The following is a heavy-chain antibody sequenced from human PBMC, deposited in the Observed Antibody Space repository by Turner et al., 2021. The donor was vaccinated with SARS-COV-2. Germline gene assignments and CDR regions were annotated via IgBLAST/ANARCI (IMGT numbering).Heavy chain of an antibody. CDR2: MKSGGTDA. CDR1: GFTFSNHW. D-gene: IGHD1-1*01. CDR3: AIYWNRLMDG. J-gene: IGHJ6*02. V-gene: IGHV3-74*01. Sequence: VRPLGSGGGVARPGGSLRLPCSASGFTFSNHWMHGVRQGPGMVQVGVSLMKSGGTDATYADAVKYPFTNFSDNGKNPVPLKRSRWRVEVAALYFSAIYWNRLMDGWGQGTTVTVSS.